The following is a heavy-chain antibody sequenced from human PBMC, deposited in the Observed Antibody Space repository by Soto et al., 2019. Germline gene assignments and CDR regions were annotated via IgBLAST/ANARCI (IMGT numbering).Heavy chain of an antibody. V-gene: IGHV4-4*02. D-gene: IGHD3-22*01. CDR1: GGSISSSNW. CDR2: IYHSGST. CDR3: ARALKYYYDSSQLYYFDY. Sequence: PSETLSLTCAVSGGSISSSNWWSWVRQPPGKGLEWIGEIYHSGSTNYNPSLKSRVTISVDKSKNQFSLKLSSVTAADTAVYYCARALKYYYDSSQLYYFDYWGQGTLVTVSS. J-gene: IGHJ4*02.